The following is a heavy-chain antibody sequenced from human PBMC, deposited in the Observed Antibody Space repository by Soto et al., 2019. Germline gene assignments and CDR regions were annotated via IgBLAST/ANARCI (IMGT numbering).Heavy chain of an antibody. J-gene: IGHJ6*02. V-gene: IGHV3-15*07. CDR2: IKSKTDGGTT. D-gene: IGHD2-2*01. CDR3: ARYLNIVLVPAALRSYYYYYGMDV. Sequence: GGSLRLSCAASGLTFSNYAIHWVRQAPGKGLEWVGRIKSKTDGGTTDYAAPVKGRFTISRDDSKNTLYLQMNSLKTEDTAVYYCARYLNIVLVPAALRSYYYYYGMDVWGQGTTVTVSS. CDR1: GLTFSNYA.